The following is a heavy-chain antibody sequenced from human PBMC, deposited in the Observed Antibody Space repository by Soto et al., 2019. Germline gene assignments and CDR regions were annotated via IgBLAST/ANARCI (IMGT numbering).Heavy chain of an antibody. Sequence: GGSLRLSCAASGFIFSSYSMNWVRQAPGKGLGWVSYISSSSSTIYYADSVKGRFTIARDNAKNSLYLQMNSLRDEDTDVYYCVRFPLAASGSFYYYYGMDVWGQGTTVTVSS. V-gene: IGHV3-48*02. CDR3: VRFPLAASGSFYYYYGMDV. CDR1: GFIFSSYS. CDR2: ISSSSSTI. J-gene: IGHJ6*02. D-gene: IGHD2-15*01.